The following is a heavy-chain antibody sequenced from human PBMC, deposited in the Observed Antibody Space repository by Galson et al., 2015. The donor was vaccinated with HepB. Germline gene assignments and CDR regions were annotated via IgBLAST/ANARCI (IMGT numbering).Heavy chain of an antibody. D-gene: IGHD6-19*01. V-gene: IGHV6-1*01. CDR3: ARALGSSGWYPGWSSYYFDY. J-gene: IGHJ4*02. CDR2: TYYRSKWYN. Sequence: CAISGDSVSSNSAAWNWIRQSPSRGLEWLGRTYYRSKWYNDYAVSVKSRITINPDTSKNQVSLQLNSVTPEDTAVYYCARALGSSGWYPGWSSYYFDYCGKGTLVTVSS. CDR1: GDSVSSNSAA.